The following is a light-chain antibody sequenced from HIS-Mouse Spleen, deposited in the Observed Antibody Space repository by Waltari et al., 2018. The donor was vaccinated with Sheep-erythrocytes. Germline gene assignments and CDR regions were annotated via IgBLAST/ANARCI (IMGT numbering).Light chain of an antibody. J-gene: IGLJ3*02. Sequence: QSVLTQPPSVSEAPRQRVTISCSGSSSNIGNNAVNWYQQLPGKAPKLLIYYDDLLPSGVSDRFSGSKSGTSASLAISGLQSEDEADYYCSSYAGSSTWVFGGGTKLTVL. CDR3: SSYAGSSTWV. V-gene: IGLV1-36*01. CDR2: YDD. CDR1: SSNIGNNA.